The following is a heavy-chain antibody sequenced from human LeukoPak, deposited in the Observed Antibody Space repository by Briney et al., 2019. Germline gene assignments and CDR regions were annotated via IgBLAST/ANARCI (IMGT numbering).Heavy chain of an antibody. J-gene: IGHJ2*01. CDR1: GLHFNDND. Sequence: GGSLRLFCAASGLHFNDNDMDWVRQAPGKGLEGVAVIWDDGSNKYYAESVKGRFTISRDISKNMLYLQMNSLRVEDTAVYYCAKERGGQDWDFDLWGRGTLVTVSS. D-gene: IGHD3-10*01. CDR3: AKERGGQDWDFDL. CDR2: IWDDGSNK. V-gene: IGHV3-33*06.